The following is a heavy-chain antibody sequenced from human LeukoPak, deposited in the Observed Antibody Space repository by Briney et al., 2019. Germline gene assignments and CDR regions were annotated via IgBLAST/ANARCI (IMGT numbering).Heavy chain of an antibody. D-gene: IGHD5-24*01. CDR2: INSDGSNR. Sequence: PGGSLRLSCAASGFTFSSSWMHWVRQAAGKGLVWVSRINSDGSNRNYADSVKGRFTISRDNAKNALYLQMDSVRAEDAAVYYCARPQDGYNGFDCWGQGTLVTVSS. J-gene: IGHJ4*02. CDR1: GFTFSSSW. V-gene: IGHV3-74*01. CDR3: ARPQDGYNGFDC.